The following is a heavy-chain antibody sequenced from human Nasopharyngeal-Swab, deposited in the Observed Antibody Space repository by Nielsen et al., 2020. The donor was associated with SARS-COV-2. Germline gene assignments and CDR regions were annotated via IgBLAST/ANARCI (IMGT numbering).Heavy chain of an antibody. V-gene: IGHV4-34*09. CDR1: GGSFSGYY. J-gene: IGHJ3*02. CDR3: ARVLTRNLVVALVLDAFDI. CDR2: INHSGST. Sequence: SETLSLTCAVYGGSFSGYYWNWIRQPPGKGLEWIGEINHSGSTYYNPSLKSRVTISVDTSKNQFSLKLSSVTAADTAVYYCARVLTRNLVVALVLDAFDIWGQGTMVTVSS. D-gene: IGHD2-15*01.